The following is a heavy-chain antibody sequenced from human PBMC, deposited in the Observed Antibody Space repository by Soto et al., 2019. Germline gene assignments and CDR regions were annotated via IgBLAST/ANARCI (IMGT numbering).Heavy chain of an antibody. V-gene: IGHV3-9*01. D-gene: IGHD5-18*01. CDR3: ATVLTLFSNMEDTVALDY. Sequence: EVQLVDSGGGVVQPGRSLRLSCAASGFSFEEYAMHWVRQSPGKGLEWVAGIGWDSDSIAYADSVKGRFTISSDNAKNTLYPEQKSLRPADTTVYYCATVLTLFSNMEDTVALDYWGQGTMVIVSS. CDR1: GFSFEEYA. J-gene: IGHJ4*02. CDR2: IGWDSDSI.